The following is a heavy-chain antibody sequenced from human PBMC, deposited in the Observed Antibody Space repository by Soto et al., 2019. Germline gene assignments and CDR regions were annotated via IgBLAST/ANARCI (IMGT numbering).Heavy chain of an antibody. V-gene: IGHV3-23*01. CDR2: ISGSGGST. CDR1: GCTFSSYA. J-gene: IGHJ4*02. D-gene: IGHD2-2*01. CDR3: AKELLPAAIHSPVDY. Sequence: GGSLRLSYAASGCTFSSYAMSWVRQAPGKGLEWVSAISGSGGSTYYADSVKGRFTISRDNSKNTLYLQMNSLRAEDTAVYYCAKELLPAAIHSPVDYWGQGTLVTVSS.